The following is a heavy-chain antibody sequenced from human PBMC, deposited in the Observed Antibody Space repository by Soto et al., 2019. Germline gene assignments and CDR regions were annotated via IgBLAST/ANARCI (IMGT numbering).Heavy chain of an antibody. CDR2: IWYDGSNK. CDR3: ARDFYDFWSGYSPAFDY. V-gene: IGHV3-33*01. J-gene: IGHJ4*02. CDR1: GFTFSSYG. Sequence: GSLRLSCAASGFTFSSYGMHWVRQAPGKGLEWVAVIWYDGSNKYYADSVKGRFTISRDNSKNTLYLQMNSLRAEDTAVYYCARDFYDFWSGYSPAFDYWGQGTLVTVSS. D-gene: IGHD3-3*01.